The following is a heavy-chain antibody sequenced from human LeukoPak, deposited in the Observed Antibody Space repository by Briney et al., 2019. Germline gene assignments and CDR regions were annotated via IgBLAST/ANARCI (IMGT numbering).Heavy chain of an antibody. CDR3: ARPLTRKWLVDAFDI. Sequence: SETLSLTCTVSGGSVSSGSYYWSWIRQPPGKGLEWIGYIYYSGSTNYNPSLKSRVTISVDTSKNQFSLKLSSVTAADTAVYYCARPLTRKWLVDAFDIWGQGTMVTVSS. J-gene: IGHJ3*02. CDR1: GGSVSSGSYY. D-gene: IGHD6-19*01. V-gene: IGHV4-61*01. CDR2: IYYSGST.